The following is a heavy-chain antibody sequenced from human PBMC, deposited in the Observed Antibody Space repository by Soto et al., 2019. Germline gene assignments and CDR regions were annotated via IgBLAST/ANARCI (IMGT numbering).Heavy chain of an antibody. CDR2: IIPIFGTA. D-gene: IGHD2-2*01. CDR1: GYTFTSYA. J-gene: IGHJ6*02. Sequence: SVKVSCKASGYTFTSYAMHWVRQAPGQRLEWMGGIIPIFGTANYAQKFQGRVTITADESTSTAYMELSSLRSEDTAVYYCARDRRRGYCISTSCLEGGYYYGMDVWGQGTTVTVSS. V-gene: IGHV1-69*13. CDR3: ARDRRRGYCISTSCLEGGYYYGMDV.